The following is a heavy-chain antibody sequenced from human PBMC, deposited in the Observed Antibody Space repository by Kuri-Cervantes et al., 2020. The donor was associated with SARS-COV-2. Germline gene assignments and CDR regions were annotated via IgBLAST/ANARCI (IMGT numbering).Heavy chain of an antibody. J-gene: IGHJ4*02. Sequence: ASVKVSCKVSGYTLTELPMHWVRQAPGKGLEWMGGFDPEDGKTIYAQKFQGRVTMTEDTSTDTAYMELSSLRSEDTAVYYCATRGEWHWVYAMVGYYFDYWGQGTLVTVSS. CDR2: FDPEDGKT. CDR3: ATRGEWHWVYAMVGYYFDY. V-gene: IGHV1-24*01. CDR1: GYTLTELP. D-gene: IGHD2-8*01.